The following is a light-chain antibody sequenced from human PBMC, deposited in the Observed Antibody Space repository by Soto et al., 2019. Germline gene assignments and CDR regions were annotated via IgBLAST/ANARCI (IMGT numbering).Light chain of an antibody. CDR3: QQSDTPSWT. V-gene: IGKV1-39*01. J-gene: IGKJ1*01. CDR2: AAS. CDR1: QSITRY. Sequence: DIQMTQSPSSLSASVGDRVTITCRASQSITRYLNWYQQKPGKAPKLLIYAASSLQSGVPSRFSGSGSGTDGTITISSLQPEDFETYDGQQSDTPSWTFGQGTKVDIK.